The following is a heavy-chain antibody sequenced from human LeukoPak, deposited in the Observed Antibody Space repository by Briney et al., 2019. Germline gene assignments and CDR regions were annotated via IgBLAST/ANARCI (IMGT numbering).Heavy chain of an antibody. Sequence: GASVKVSCKASGYTFTSYGISWVRQAPGQGLEWMGWISAYNGNTNYAQKLQGRVTMTTDTSTSTAYMELRSLRSDDTAVYYCARDRINDYSKGDSTWFDPWGQGTLVTVSS. CDR2: ISAYNGNT. CDR3: ARDRINDYSKGDSTWFDP. CDR1: GYTFTSYG. J-gene: IGHJ5*02. D-gene: IGHD4-11*01. V-gene: IGHV1-18*01.